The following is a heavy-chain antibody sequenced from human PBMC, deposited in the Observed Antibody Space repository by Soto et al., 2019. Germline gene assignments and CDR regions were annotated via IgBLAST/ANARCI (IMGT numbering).Heavy chain of an antibody. D-gene: IGHD2-21*02. CDR3: ARDLGCGADCYSIYYYGMDV. V-gene: IGHV1-18*04. CDR2: ISVDNGNT. J-gene: IGHJ6*02. CDR1: GYPFSNFG. Sequence: QVQLVQSGADVKKPGASVKVSCQASGYPFSNFGFSWVRQAPGQGLEWMGWISVDNGNTNYAQRFQDRLTLTTDTSTNTAYMQLRSLRSDDTAVYYCARDLGCGADCYSIYYYGMDVWGQGTTVTVSS.